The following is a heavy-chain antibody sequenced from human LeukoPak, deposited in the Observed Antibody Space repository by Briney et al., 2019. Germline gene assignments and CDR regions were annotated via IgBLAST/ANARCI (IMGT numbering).Heavy chain of an antibody. J-gene: IGHJ6*02. V-gene: IGHV4-34*01. CDR3: ARLTRKYCSGGSCYSGGVYYYGMDV. CDR1: GGSSSGYY. Sequence: SETLSLTCAVYGGSSSGYYWSWIRQPPGKGLEWIGEINHSGSTNYNPSLKSRVTISVDTSKNQFSLKLSSVTAADTAVYYCARLTRKYCSGGSCYSGGVYYYGMDVWGQGTTVTVSS. D-gene: IGHD2-15*01. CDR2: INHSGST.